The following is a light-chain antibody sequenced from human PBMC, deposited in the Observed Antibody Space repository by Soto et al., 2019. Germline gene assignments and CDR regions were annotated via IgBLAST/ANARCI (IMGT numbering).Light chain of an antibody. Sequence: QSALTQPASVSGSPGQWITISCTGTSRDVGAYKYVSWYQQHPGKAPKLMIYDVTKRPSGVSNRFSGSKSGNTASLPISGLQGEDEADYYCSSYTHSSTLIFGGGTKLTVL. CDR1: SRDVGAYKY. V-gene: IGLV2-14*03. CDR3: SSYTHSSTLI. CDR2: DVT. J-gene: IGLJ2*01.